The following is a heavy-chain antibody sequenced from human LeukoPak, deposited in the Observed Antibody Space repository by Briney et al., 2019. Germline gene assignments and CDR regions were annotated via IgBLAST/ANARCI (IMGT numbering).Heavy chain of an antibody. CDR3: ANVATRPYFFYYMDV. CDR1: GHSSNTFG. V-gene: IGHV1-18*01. D-gene: IGHD2-15*01. Sequence: GAAVHVSCKASGHSSNTFGITWVGQAPGQGLEWIGWISPYNYHRKYADKFQGRLTMTTDTSMPTSYMEVRSQRSDDTAVYFCANVATRPYFFYYMDVWGKGTTVTVSS. J-gene: IGHJ6*03. CDR2: ISPYNYHR.